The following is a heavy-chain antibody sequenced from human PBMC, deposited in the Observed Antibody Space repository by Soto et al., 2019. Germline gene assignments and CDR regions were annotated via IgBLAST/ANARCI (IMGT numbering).Heavy chain of an antibody. CDR3: ARGGCSGGSCYPDY. CDR2: IIPILGIA. Sequence: QVQLVQSGAEVKKPGSSVKVSCKASGGTFSSYTISWVRQAPGQGLEWMGRIIPILGIANYAQKFQGRVTITADKSTRTAYMELSSLRSEDTAVYDCARGGCSGGSCYPDYWGQGNLVTVSS. J-gene: IGHJ4*02. D-gene: IGHD2-15*01. V-gene: IGHV1-69*02. CDR1: GGTFSSYT.